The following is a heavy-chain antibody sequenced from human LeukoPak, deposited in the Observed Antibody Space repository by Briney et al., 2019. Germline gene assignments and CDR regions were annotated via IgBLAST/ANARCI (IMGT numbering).Heavy chain of an antibody. V-gene: IGHV3-48*03. D-gene: IGHD5/OR15-5a*01. Sequence: PGGSLTLSCTASGFPQSRYEVNSVRQAPGKGLEWISYISTSGSAIYYADSVKGRFTISRDNAKNSLYMQMNSLRVEDTAVYYYATQCHRAILCTGGQGTMVTVSS. CDR3: ATQCHRAILCT. CDR1: GFPQSRYE. J-gene: IGHJ3*01. CDR2: ISTSGSAI.